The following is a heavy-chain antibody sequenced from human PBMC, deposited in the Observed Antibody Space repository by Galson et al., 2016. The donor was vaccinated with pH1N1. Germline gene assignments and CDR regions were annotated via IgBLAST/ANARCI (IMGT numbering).Heavy chain of an antibody. CDR2: ISGSGVGS. J-gene: IGHJ4*02. Sequence: SLRLSCAASGFTFVSYAMTWVRQAPGKGLQWVSSISGSGVGSYYADSVKGRFTVSRDNSKNTLYLQMNSLRAEDTAVYYCAGHLFSASESPFEYWGQGALVTVSS. CDR3: AGHLFSASESPFEY. CDR1: GFTFVSYA. V-gene: IGHV3-23*01. D-gene: IGHD3-16*01.